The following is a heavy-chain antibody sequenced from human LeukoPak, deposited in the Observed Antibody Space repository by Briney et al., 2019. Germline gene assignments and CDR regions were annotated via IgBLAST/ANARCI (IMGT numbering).Heavy chain of an antibody. D-gene: IGHD5-24*01. V-gene: IGHV1-3*01. J-gene: IGHJ4*02. CDR1: GYTFTTYT. CDR3: ARDDGNTWLLDY. Sequence: GASVTVSFKASGYTFTTYTMHWVRQAPGQRLDWMGWIYPGNGNTKYSQKFQDRVTITRDTSASTAYMELRSLRSGDTAVYYCARDDGNTWLLDYGGQGTRVTGSS. CDR2: IYPGNGNT.